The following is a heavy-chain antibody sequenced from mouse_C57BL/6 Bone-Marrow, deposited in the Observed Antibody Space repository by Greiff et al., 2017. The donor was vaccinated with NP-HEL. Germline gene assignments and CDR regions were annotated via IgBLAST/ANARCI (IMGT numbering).Heavy chain of an antibody. CDR2: IDPSDSYT. J-gene: IGHJ3*01. CDR1: GYTFTSYW. V-gene: IGHV1-69*01. Sequence: QVQLQQPGAELVMPGASVKLSCKASGYTFTSYWMHWVKQRPGQGLEWIGEIDPSDSYTNYNQKFKGKSTLTVDKSSSTAYMQLSSLTSYDSAVYYCARAGYYYGSSPWFAYWGQGTLVTVSA. CDR3: ARAGYYYGSSPWFAY. D-gene: IGHD1-1*01.